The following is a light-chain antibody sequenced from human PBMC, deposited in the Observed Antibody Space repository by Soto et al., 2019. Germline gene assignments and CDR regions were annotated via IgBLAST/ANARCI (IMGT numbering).Light chain of an antibody. V-gene: IGLV1-40*01. CDR2: GNS. Sequence: QSVLTQPPSVSGAPGQRVTISCTGSSSNIGSGYDVHWYQQFPGTAPKLLIYGNSNRPSGVPDRFSGSKSGTSASLAITGLQAEDQADYYCQSYDSSLSGGVFGGGTTVTVL. CDR3: QSYDSSLSGGV. J-gene: IGLJ2*01. CDR1: SSNIGSGYD.